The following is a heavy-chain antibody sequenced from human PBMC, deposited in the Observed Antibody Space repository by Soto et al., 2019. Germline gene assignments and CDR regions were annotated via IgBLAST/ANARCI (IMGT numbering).Heavy chain of an antibody. D-gene: IGHD3-10*01. J-gene: IGHJ5*02. CDR3: ARLSWSVTMVRGVIDNWFDP. CDR2: IYYSGST. V-gene: IGHV4-31*03. Sequence: SEILSLTCTVSGGSISSGGYYWSWIRQHPGKGLEWIGYIYYSGSTYYNSSLKSRVTISVDTSKNQFSLKLSSVTAADTAVYYCARLSWSVTMVRGVIDNWFDPWGQGTLVTVSS. CDR1: GGSISSGGYY.